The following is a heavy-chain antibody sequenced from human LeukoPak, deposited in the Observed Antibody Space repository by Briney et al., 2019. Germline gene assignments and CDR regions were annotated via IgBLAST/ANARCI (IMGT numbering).Heavy chain of an antibody. V-gene: IGHV4-59*01. D-gene: IGHD3-10*01. CDR2: IYYSGST. CDR1: GGSISSYY. Sequence: SETLSLTCTVSGGSISSYYWSWIRQPPGKGLEWIGYIYYSGSTNYNPSLKSRVTISVDTSRNQFSLKLSSVTAADTAVYYCARDLDGSGSYYKEASDIWGQGTMVTVSS. J-gene: IGHJ3*02. CDR3: ARDLDGSGSYYKEASDI.